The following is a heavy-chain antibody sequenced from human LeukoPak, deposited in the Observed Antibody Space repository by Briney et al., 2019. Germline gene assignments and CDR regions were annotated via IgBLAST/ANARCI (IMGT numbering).Heavy chain of an antibody. J-gene: IGHJ4*02. D-gene: IGHD3-22*01. Sequence: GGSLRLSCAASGFTFSSYWMHWVRQAPGKGLVWVSRINSDGSSTSYADSVKGRFTISRDNAKNTLYLQMNSLRAEDTAVYYCARVIGNYYDSSGSTLDYWGQGTLVTVSS. CDR3: ARVIGNYYDSSGSTLDY. CDR1: GFTFSSYW. CDR2: INSDGSST. V-gene: IGHV3-74*01.